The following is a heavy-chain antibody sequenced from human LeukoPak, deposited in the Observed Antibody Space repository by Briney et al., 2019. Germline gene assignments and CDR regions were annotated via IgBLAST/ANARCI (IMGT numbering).Heavy chain of an antibody. CDR1: GFDFKTYE. V-gene: IGHV3-48*03. Sequence: GGSPRLSCAASGFDFKTYEMNWVRQAPGKGLEWISYISGKNTINYADSVKGRFTISRDNTKNSLYLQMNSLRAEDTAVYYCASELWFGESNALDTWGQGTVVTVSS. D-gene: IGHD3-10*01. CDR2: ISGKNTI. J-gene: IGHJ3*02. CDR3: ASELWFGESNALDT.